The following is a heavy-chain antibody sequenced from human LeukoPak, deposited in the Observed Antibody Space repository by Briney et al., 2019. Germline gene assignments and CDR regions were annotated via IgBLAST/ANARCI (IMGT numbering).Heavy chain of an antibody. V-gene: IGHV4-59*01. CDR2: IYYSGST. CDR3: ARDSPFFTVASTHWYFDL. CDR1: GGSISNYY. Sequence: SETLSLTCTVSGGSISNYYWSWIRQPPGKGLEWIGYIYYSGSTNYNPSLKSRVTISVDTPKNQFSLKLSSVTAADTAIYYCARDSPFFTVASTHWYFDLWGRGTLVTVSS. D-gene: IGHD2-15*01. J-gene: IGHJ2*01.